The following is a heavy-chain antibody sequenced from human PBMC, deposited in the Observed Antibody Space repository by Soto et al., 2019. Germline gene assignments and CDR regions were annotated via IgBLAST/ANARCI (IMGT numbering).Heavy chain of an antibody. Sequence: QPGGSLRLSCAVSGSTFSNSWMSWVRQTPGKGLEWVANINQDGSQQYYLDSVKGRFTISRDNAKNSLYLQMNSLRAEDTAVYYCARDMDYYYGSGTGNGHGVWGQGTTVTVSS. CDR2: INQDGSQQ. D-gene: IGHD3-10*01. CDR3: ARDMDYYYGSGTGNGHGV. J-gene: IGHJ6*02. V-gene: IGHV3-7*01. CDR1: GSTFSNSW.